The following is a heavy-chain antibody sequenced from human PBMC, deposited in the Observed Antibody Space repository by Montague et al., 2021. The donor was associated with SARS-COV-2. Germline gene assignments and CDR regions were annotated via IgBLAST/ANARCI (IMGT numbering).Heavy chain of an antibody. D-gene: IGHD4-23*01. Sequence: SETLSLTCAVSGDSISSRSWWSWVRQSPGKGLEWIADVYHTGSTNYNESLASRVRLSVDKSNNKFSLKLTSVTAADTAVSFCASGGAGEYWDGGKIRDFSWVDPWGQGILVTVSS. CDR1: GDSISSRSW. CDR2: VYHTGST. V-gene: IGHV4-4*02. CDR3: ASGGAGEYWDGGKIRDFSWVDP. J-gene: IGHJ5*02.